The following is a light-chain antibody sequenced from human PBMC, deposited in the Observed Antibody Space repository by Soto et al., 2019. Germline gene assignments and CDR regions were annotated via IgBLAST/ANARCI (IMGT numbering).Light chain of an antibody. CDR3: QQRSDWLT. CDR2: DAS. J-gene: IGKJ4*01. V-gene: IGKV3-11*01. Sequence: EIVLTQSPATLSLSPGERATLSCRASQSISSYLAWYQQKPGQPPRLLIYDASNRAAAIPARFSGSGSGTDFTLTISSLEPEDFAVYYCQQRSDWLTFGGGTKVEIK. CDR1: QSISSY.